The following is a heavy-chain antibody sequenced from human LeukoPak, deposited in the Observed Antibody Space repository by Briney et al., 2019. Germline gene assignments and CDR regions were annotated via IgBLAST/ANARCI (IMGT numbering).Heavy chain of an antibody. D-gene: IGHD3-16*01. CDR1: GGSLSGYY. V-gene: IGHV3-7*03. Sequence: ETLSLTCTVSGGSLSGYYWSWIRQPPGKGLEWVASINHNGNVNYYVDSVKGRFTISRDNAKNSLYLQMSNLRAEDTAVYFCARGGGLDVWGQGATVTVSS. J-gene: IGHJ6*02. CDR2: INHNGNVN. CDR3: ARGGGLDV.